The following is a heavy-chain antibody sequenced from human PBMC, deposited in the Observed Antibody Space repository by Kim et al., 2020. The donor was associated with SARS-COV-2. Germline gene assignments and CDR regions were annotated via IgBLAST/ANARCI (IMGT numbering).Heavy chain of an antibody. CDR1: GGTFSSYA. V-gene: IGHV1-69*13. CDR2: IIPIFGTA. CDR3: ARDWSRYDILTGYASDGYYYYGMDV. D-gene: IGHD3-9*01. Sequence: SVKVSCKASGGTFSSYAISWVRQAPGQGLEWMGGIIPIFGTANYAQKFQGRVTITADESTSTAYMELSSLRSEDTAVYYCARDWSRYDILTGYASDGYYYYGMDVWGQGTTVTVSS. J-gene: IGHJ6*02.